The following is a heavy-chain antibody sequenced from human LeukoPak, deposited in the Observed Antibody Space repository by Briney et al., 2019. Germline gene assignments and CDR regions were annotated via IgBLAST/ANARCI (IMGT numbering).Heavy chain of an antibody. CDR2: INHSGST. Sequence: SETLSLTCAVYGGSFSGYYWSWIRQPPGKGLEWIGEINHSGSTNYNPSLKSRVTISVDTSKNQFSLKLRSVTAADTAVYYCARQVVVTPYNPIDYWGQGTLVTVSS. V-gene: IGHV4-34*01. D-gene: IGHD3-22*01. CDR1: GGSFSGYY. J-gene: IGHJ4*02. CDR3: ARQVVVTPYNPIDY.